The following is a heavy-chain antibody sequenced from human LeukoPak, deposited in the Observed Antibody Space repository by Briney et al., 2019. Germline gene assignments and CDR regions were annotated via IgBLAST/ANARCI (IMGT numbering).Heavy chain of an antibody. Sequence: ASVKVSCKGSGYDFSTFGIMWVRQAPGQGLEWMGWISVYNGKATYAQNFQGRVSMTTDLPPTTAYMELRTLRSDDTSVYYCARVGHSWYGYFDVWGQGTVLTVSS. D-gene: IGHD6-13*01. CDR2: ISVYNGKA. CDR1: GYDFSTFG. J-gene: IGHJ4*02. V-gene: IGHV1-18*01. CDR3: ARVGHSWYGYFDV.